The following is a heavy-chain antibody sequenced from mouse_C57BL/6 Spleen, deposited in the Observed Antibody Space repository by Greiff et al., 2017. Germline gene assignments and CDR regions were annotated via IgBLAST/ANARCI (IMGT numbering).Heavy chain of an antibody. J-gene: IGHJ2*01. CDR1: GFTFSSYA. Sequence: EVKLVESGEGLVKPGGSLKLSCAASGFTFSSYAMSWVRQTPEKRLEWVAYISSGGDYIYYADTVKGRFTISRDNARNTLYLQLSRLKSEDTAMYYCARDKGSLYFDYWGQGTTLTVSS. CDR3: ARDKGSLYFDY. V-gene: IGHV5S21*01. D-gene: IGHD6-1*01. CDR2: ISSGGDYI.